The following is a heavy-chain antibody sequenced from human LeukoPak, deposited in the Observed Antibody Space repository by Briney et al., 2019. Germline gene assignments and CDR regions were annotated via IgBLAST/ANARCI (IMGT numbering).Heavy chain of an antibody. CDR1: GGSVSSYY. CDR2: VYYSGST. J-gene: IGHJ2*01. D-gene: IGHD2-21*01. Sequence: SETLSLTCTVSGGSVSSYYWSWMRQSPGKGLEWIGYVYYSGSTNYNPALKSRVTISLDTSENQFSLKLSSVTAANTAVYYCAREANSPTARYWYFDLWGRGTQVTVSS. V-gene: IGHV4-59*02. CDR3: AREANSPTARYWYFDL.